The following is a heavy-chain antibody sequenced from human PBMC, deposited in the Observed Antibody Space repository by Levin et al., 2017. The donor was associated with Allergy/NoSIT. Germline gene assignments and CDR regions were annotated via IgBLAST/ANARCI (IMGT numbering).Heavy chain of an antibody. Sequence: PGGSLRLSCTVSSASISSYYWSWIRQPPGKGLEWIGYVFYSRTTSYNPSLKSRVTMSVDTSKNQFSLRLSSVTAADTAVYYCATSSSGNYYHLDSWGQGTLVTVSS. CDR1: SASISSYY. J-gene: IGHJ4*02. CDR2: VFYSRTT. CDR3: ATSSSGNYYHLDS. D-gene: IGHD3-22*01. V-gene: IGHV4-59*08.